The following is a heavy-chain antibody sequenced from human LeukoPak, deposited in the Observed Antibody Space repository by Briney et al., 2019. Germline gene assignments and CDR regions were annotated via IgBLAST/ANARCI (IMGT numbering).Heavy chain of an antibody. CDR3: AKVSSGWFGRDY. J-gene: IGHJ4*02. D-gene: IGHD6-19*01. Sequence: GGSLRLSCAASGFTVSSNYMSWVRQAPGKGLEWVSAISGSGGSTYYADSVKGRFTISRDNSKNTLYLQMNSLRAEDTAVYYCAKVSSGWFGRDYWGQGTLVTVSS. CDR1: GFTVSSNY. CDR2: ISGSGGST. V-gene: IGHV3-23*01.